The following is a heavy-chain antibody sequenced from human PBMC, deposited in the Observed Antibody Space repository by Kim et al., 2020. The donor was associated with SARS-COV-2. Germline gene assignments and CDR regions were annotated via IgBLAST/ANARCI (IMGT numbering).Heavy chain of an antibody. CDR3: ARQAREFPVGVNWFDP. Sequence: SETLSLTCTVSGGSISSSSYYWGWIRQPPGKGLEWIGSIYYSGSTYYNPSLKSRVTISVDTSKNQFSLKLSSVTAADTVVYYCARQAREFPVGVNWFDPWGQGTLVTVSS. J-gene: IGHJ5*02. CDR2: IYYSGST. CDR1: GGSISSSSYY. D-gene: IGHD3-16*01. V-gene: IGHV4-39*01.